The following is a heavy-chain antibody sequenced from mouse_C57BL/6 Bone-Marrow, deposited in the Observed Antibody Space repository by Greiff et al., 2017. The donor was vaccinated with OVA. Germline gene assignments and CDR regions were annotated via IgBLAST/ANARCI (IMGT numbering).Heavy chain of an antibody. CDR3: ARGDYSNYDYAMDY. V-gene: IGHV1-26*01. CDR1: GYTFTDYY. Sequence: VQLQQSGPELMKPGASVKISCKASGYTFTDYYMNWVKQSHGKSLEWIGDINPNNGGTSYNQKFKGKATLTVDKSSSTAYMELRSLTSEDSAVYYCARGDYSNYDYAMDYWGQGTSVTVSS. CDR2: INPNNGGT. J-gene: IGHJ4*01. D-gene: IGHD2-5*01.